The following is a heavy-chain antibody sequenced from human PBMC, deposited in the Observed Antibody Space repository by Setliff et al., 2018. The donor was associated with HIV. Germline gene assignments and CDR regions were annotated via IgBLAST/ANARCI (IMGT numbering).Heavy chain of an antibody. CDR3: ARATTYYYDSSGYYYPEYFQH. Sequence: ASVKVSCKASGYTFTGYCMHWVRQAPGQGLEWMGRINPNSGGTNYAQKFQGRVTMTRDTSISTAYMELSRLRSDDTAVYYCARATTYYYDSSGYYYPEYFQHWGQGTLVTVSS. V-gene: IGHV1-2*06. D-gene: IGHD3-22*01. CDR1: GYTFTGYC. J-gene: IGHJ1*01. CDR2: INPNSGGT.